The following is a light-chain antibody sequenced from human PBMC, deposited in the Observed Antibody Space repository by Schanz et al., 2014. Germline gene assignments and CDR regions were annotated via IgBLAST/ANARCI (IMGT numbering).Light chain of an antibody. CDR2: QVT. CDR3: NSYTSSSPWV. CDR1: SSDVGGYSY. J-gene: IGLJ3*02. Sequence: QSVLTQPPSASGSPGQSVTISCTGTSSDVGGYSYVSWYQQHPGKAPKVMISQVTKRPSGVPDRFSGSKSGNTASLTISGLQAEDEADYYCNSYTSSSPWVFGGGTKLTVL. V-gene: IGLV2-8*01.